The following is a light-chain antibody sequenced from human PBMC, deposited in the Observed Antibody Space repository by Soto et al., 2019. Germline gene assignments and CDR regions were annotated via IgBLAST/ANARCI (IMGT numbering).Light chain of an antibody. Sequence: EIEVTQSPATLSLSPGERATLSCRASQSVSSFFAWYQQKPGQSPRLLIYDASNRASGIPARFTGSGSETEFTLTISSLQSEDFAVYFCQQYNIWPLWTFGQGTKVDIK. J-gene: IGKJ1*01. CDR3: QQYNIWPLWT. V-gene: IGKV3D-15*01. CDR1: QSVSSF. CDR2: DAS.